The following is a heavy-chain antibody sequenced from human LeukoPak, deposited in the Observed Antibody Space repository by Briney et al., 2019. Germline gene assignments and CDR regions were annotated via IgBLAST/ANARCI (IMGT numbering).Heavy chain of an antibody. CDR2: IKQDGGQI. Sequence: LPGGSLRLSCAASGFTFSSYWMSWVRQAPGKGLEWVANIKQDGGQIYYLESVKGRFTVSRDNAKNSLYLQMNSLRAEDTAVYYCARLGARQMLEYWGQGTLVTVSS. V-gene: IGHV3-7*01. J-gene: IGHJ4*02. CDR3: ARLGARQMLEY. CDR1: GFTFSSYW. D-gene: IGHD4-17*01.